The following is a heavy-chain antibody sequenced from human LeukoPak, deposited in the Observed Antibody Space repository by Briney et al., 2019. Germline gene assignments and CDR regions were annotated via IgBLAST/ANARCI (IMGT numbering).Heavy chain of an antibody. CDR2: ISYDGSNK. CDR3: AKDMSSSWYAFDY. Sequence: GRSLRLSCAASGFTFSSYGMHWVRQAPGKGLEWVAVISYDGSNKYYADSVKGRFTISRDSSKNTLYLQMNSLRAEDTAVYYCAKDMSSSWYAFDYWGQGTLVTVSS. CDR1: GFTFSSYG. D-gene: IGHD6-13*01. V-gene: IGHV3-30*18. J-gene: IGHJ4*02.